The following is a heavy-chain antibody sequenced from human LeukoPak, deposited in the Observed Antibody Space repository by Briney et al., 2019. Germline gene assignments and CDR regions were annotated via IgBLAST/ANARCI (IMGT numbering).Heavy chain of an antibody. D-gene: IGHD3-10*01. CDR2: ISWNSGSI. Sequence: PGGSLRLSCAASGFTFDDYAMHWVRQAPGKGLEWVSGISWNSGSIGYADSVKGRFTISRDNAKNSLYLQMNSLRAEDTALYYCAKDWDGNYGSGYTSLFDYWGQGTLVTVSS. CDR3: AKDWDGNYGSGYTSLFDY. J-gene: IGHJ4*02. CDR1: GFTFDDYA. V-gene: IGHV3-9*01.